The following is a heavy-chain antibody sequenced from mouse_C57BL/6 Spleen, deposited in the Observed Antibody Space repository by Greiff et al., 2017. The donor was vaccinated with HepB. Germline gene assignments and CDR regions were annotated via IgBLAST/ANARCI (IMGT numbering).Heavy chain of an antibody. D-gene: IGHD2-5*01. J-gene: IGHJ3*01. CDR1: GFSLTSYA. CDR3: ATYSNYVAWFAY. CDR2: IWTGGGT. Sequence: VKLMESGPGLVAPSQSLSITCTVSGFSLTSYAISWVRQPPGKGLEWLGVIWTGGGTNYNSALKSRLSISKDNSKSQVFLKMNSLQTDDTARYYCATYSNYVAWFAYWGQGTLVTVSA. V-gene: IGHV2-9-1*01.